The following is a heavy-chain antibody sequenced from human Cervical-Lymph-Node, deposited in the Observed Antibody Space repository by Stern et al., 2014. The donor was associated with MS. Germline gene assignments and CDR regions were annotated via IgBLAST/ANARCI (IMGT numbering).Heavy chain of an antibody. V-gene: IGHV1-3*01. J-gene: IGHJ3*02. CDR1: GYTFTSYA. CDR2: ITVGRGSV. CDR3: ARDRLSLSIFGVATGASDI. D-gene: IGHD3-3*01. Sequence: QVQLVQSGAEVKKPGASVRASCKASGYTFTSYAMHWVRQAPGQRLEWMGWITVGRGSVKYSQKFQGRVTITRDTSASTAYLELSSLRSEDTALYYCARDRLSLSIFGVATGASDIWGQGTVVTVSS.